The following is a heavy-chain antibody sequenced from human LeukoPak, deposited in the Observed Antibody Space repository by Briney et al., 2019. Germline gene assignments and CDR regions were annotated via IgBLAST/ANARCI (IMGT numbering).Heavy chain of an antibody. D-gene: IGHD3-22*01. CDR1: GYTFTGYY. J-gene: IGHJ1*01. CDR2: INPNSGGT. Sequence: GASVKVSCKASGYTFTGYYMHWVRQAPGQGLEWMGWINPNSGGTNYAQKFQGRVTMTRDTSISTAYMELSRLRSDDTAVYYCAKYYYDSSGYSEYFQHWGQGTLVTVSA. V-gene: IGHV1-2*02. CDR3: AKYYYDSSGYSEYFQH.